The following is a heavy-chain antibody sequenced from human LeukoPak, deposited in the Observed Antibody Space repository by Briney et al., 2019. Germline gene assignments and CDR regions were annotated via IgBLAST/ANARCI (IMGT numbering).Heavy chain of an antibody. CDR1: DASISGHY. D-gene: IGHD1-14*01. J-gene: IGHJ3*02. CDR3: ARDKISINAFDM. CDR2: ISYIGST. V-gene: IGHV4-59*11. Sequence: PSETLSLTCAVSDASISGHYLTWIRQPPGEGLEWIGYISYIGSTNYNPSLKSRVTISVDTSKNLFSLKLNSVTAADTAVYYCARDKISINAFDMWGQGTMVTVSS.